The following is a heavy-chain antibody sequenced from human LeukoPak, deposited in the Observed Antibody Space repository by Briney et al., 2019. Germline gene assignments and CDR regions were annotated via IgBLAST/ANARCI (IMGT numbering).Heavy chain of an antibody. D-gene: IGHD1-26*01. CDR2: IISHGGST. CDR1: GFTFCSYT. J-gene: IGHJ6*02. Sequence: GGSLRLFCAASGFTFCSYTMHWVRQAPGEGLEDVAAIISHGGSTYANSVQGRFTISRDNSKNTLYLQMGSLRAEDKAVYYCARVMMGATKSNYNYYVMDVWGQGTTVTVSS. V-gene: IGHV3-64*01. CDR3: ARVMMGATKSNYNYYVMDV.